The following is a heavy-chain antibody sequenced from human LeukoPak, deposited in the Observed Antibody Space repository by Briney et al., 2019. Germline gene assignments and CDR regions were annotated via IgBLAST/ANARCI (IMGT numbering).Heavy chain of an antibody. J-gene: IGHJ6*02. V-gene: IGHV4-39*01. CDR1: GGSISSYY. CDR2: IYYNGRT. CDR3: ARGSKQISPNSRDATTPYYYYGMDV. D-gene: IGHD2-15*01. Sequence: PSETLSLTCTVSGGSISSYYWSWIRQPPGKGLEWIGSIYYNGRTYNNPSLKSRVTISVDTSKNQFSLKLSSVTAADTAVYYCARGSKQISPNSRDATTPYYYYGMDVWGQGTTVTVSS.